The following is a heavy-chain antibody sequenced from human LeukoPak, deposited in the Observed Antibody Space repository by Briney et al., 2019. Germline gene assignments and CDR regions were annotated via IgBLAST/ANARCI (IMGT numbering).Heavy chain of an antibody. V-gene: IGHV1-18*01. D-gene: IGHD3-22*01. Sequence: ASVKVSCKASGYTFTSYGISWVRQAPGQGLEWMGWISAYNGNANYAQKLQGRVTMTTDTSTSTAYMKLRSLRSDDTAVYYCARAALHYYDSKSFDYWGQGTLVTVSS. CDR3: ARAALHYYDSKSFDY. CDR1: GYTFTSYG. J-gene: IGHJ4*02. CDR2: ISAYNGNA.